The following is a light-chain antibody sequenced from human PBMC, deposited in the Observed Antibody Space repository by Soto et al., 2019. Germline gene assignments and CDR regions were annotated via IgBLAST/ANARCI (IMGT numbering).Light chain of an antibody. J-gene: IGLJ2*01. Sequence: QSALTQPPSASGSPGQSVTISCSGTSSDIGAYNYVSWYQQHPGKAPKLIIYEVNKRPSGVPDRFSGSKSGNTASLTVSGLQTEDEADYYCSSYVGCSYEMIFGGGTKLTVL. CDR2: EVN. V-gene: IGLV2-8*01. CDR1: SSDIGAYNY. CDR3: SSYVGCSYEMI.